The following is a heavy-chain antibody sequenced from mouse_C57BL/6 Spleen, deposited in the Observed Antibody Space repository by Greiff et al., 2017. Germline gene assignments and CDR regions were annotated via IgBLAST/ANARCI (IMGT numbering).Heavy chain of an antibody. V-gene: IGHV1-26*01. J-gene: IGHJ3*01. CDR2: INPNNGGT. D-gene: IGHD2-4*01. CDR3: ARRGVLYDYDSFAY. CDR1: GYTFTDYY. Sequence: VQLQQSGPELVKPGASVKISCKASGYTFTDYYMNWVKQSHGKSLEWIGDINPNNGGTSYNQKFKGKATLTVDKSSSTAYMELRSLTSEDSAVYYCARRGVLYDYDSFAYWGQGTLVTVSA.